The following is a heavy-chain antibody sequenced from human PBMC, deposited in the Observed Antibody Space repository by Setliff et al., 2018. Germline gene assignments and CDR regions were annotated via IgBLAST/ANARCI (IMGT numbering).Heavy chain of an antibody. D-gene: IGHD3-3*01. CDR2: MYISGSS. CDR1: GDSFSDYY. CDR3: RFWSSYYKNDY. Sequence: SETLSLTCAVYGDSFSDYYWSWIRQPPGKGLEWIGRMYISGSSDYNPSLNSRVSVSVDTPTNQFSLKVFSVTAADTAVYYCRFWSSYYKNDYWAQGTLVTVSS. V-gene: IGHV4-59*10. J-gene: IGHJ4*02.